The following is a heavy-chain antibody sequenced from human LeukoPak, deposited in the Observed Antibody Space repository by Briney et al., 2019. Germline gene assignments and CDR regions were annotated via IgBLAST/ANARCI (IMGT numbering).Heavy chain of an antibody. CDR2: IYHSGST. D-gene: IGHD6-13*01. CDR3: ARDPHSEGYGMDV. V-gene: IGHV4-38-2*02. J-gene: IGHJ6*02. Sequence: SETLSLTCTDSGGSISSYYWSWIRQPPGKGLEWIGSIYHSGSTYYNPSLKSRVTISVDTSKNQFSLKLSSVTAADTAVYYCARDPHSEGYGMDVWGQGTTVTVSS. CDR1: GGSISSYY.